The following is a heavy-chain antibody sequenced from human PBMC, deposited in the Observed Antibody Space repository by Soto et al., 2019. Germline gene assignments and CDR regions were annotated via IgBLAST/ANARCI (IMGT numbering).Heavy chain of an antibody. J-gene: IGHJ6*02. V-gene: IGHV3-48*02. D-gene: IGHD3-10*01. CDR3: AGSAVLLWFGEFIDYYYYGMDV. CDR2: ISSSSSTI. CDR1: GFTFSSYS. Sequence: GGSLRLSCAASGFTFSSYSMNWVRQAPGKGLEWVSYISSSSSTIYYADSVKGRFTISRDNAKNSLYLQMNSLRDEDTAVYYCAGSAVLLWFGEFIDYYYYGMDVWGQGTTVTVSS.